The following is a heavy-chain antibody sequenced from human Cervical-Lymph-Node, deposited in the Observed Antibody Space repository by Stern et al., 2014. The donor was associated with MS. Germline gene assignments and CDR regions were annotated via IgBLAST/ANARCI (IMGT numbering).Heavy chain of an antibody. J-gene: IGHJ5*02. Sequence: VQLVQSGAEVKKPGASVKVSCKDSGYTFTGQYLHWVRQAPGQGLEWMGWINPQTGGTNYAQKFLGRVTMTRDTSSSTAYMEVTRLTSDDTAVYFCARFPTFNWNSSSWGQGTLVTVSS. CDR1: GYTFTGQY. CDR2: INPQTGGT. V-gene: IGHV1-2*02. CDR3: ARFPTFNWNSSS. D-gene: IGHD1-7*01.